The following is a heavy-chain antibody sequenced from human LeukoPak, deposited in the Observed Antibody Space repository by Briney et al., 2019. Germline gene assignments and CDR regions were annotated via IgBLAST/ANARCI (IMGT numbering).Heavy chain of an antibody. CDR3: ARDHYHKIHSVMVTAPDY. Sequence: GASVKVSCKASGYTFTNYYMHWVRQAPGEGLEWMGIINPTGGSTSYAQKFQGRVTMTRDTSTSTVYMELSSLRSEDTAVYYCARDHYHKIHSVMVTAPDYWGQGTLVTVSS. CDR1: GYTFTNYY. J-gene: IGHJ4*02. CDR2: INPTGGST. V-gene: IGHV1-46*01. D-gene: IGHD2-21*02.